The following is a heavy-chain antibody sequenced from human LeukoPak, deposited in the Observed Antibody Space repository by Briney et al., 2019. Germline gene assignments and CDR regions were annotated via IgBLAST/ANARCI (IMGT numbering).Heavy chain of an antibody. V-gene: IGHV3-21*06. CDR2: ISGGATYI. D-gene: IGHD2-15*01. Sequence: PGGSLRLSCAASGFTFSTYTLDWVRQAPGKGLEWVSSISGGATYIFYADSLRGRFTISRDNAKNSLYLQMNSLSAEDTAVYYCAKEVVRGRNFDYWGQGTLVTVFS. J-gene: IGHJ4*02. CDR3: AKEVVRGRNFDY. CDR1: GFTFSTYT.